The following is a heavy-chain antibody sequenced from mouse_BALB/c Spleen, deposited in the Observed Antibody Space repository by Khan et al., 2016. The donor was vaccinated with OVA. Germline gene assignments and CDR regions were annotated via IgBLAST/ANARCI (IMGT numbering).Heavy chain of an antibody. CDR3: ARLEDI. CDR1: GFSLTSYG. CDR2: IWACGST. J-gene: IGHJ2*01. V-gene: IGHV2-9*02. D-gene: IGHD1-3*01. Sequence: VKLLESGPGLVAPSQSLSITCTASGFSLTSYGVHWVRQPPGKGLEWLGVIWACGSTNYNSAPMSRLIISKDNSKSQVFLKMNSLQTDDTAMYYCARLEDIWGQGTTLTVSS.